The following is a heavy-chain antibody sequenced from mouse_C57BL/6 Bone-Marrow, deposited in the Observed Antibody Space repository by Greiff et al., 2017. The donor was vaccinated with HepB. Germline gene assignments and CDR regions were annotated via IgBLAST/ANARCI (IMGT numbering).Heavy chain of an antibody. CDR1: GYTFTSYW. Sequence: QVQLQQPGAELVKPGASVKLSCKASGYTFTSYWMHWVKQRPGQGLEWIGMIHPNSGSTNYNEKFKSKATLTVDKSSSTAYMQLSSLTSEDSAVYYCARWGMTTVESYAMDYWGQGTSVTVSS. CDR3: ARWGMTTVESYAMDY. CDR2: IHPNSGST. V-gene: IGHV1-64*01. J-gene: IGHJ4*01. D-gene: IGHD1-1*01.